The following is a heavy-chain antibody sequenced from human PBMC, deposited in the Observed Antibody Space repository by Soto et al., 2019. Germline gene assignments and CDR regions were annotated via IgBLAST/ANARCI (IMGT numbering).Heavy chain of an antibody. D-gene: IGHD6-13*01. V-gene: IGHV1-3*01. CDR3: VRRHVAATGIDWFDP. Sequence: SVQVSCKASGYTFTSYGIHWVRQAPGQRLEWMGWINAANGDTKYSPKFQGRVTITRDTSASTAYMELSSLRSEDTAVYYCVRRHVAATGIDWFDPWGQGTLVTVSS. CDR2: INAANGDT. CDR1: GYTFTSYG. J-gene: IGHJ5*02.